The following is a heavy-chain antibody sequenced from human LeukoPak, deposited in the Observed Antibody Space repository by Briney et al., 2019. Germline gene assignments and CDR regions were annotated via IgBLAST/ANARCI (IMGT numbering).Heavy chain of an antibody. J-gene: IGHJ4*02. Sequence: GGSLRLSCAASGFTFSTYSMNWVRQAPGKGLEWVSSISSSSSSIYYSDSVKGRFTTSRDNSKNTLSLQMNSLRAEDTAVYFCARAGYTSAWYCFEYWGQGTLVTVSS. CDR1: GFTFSTYS. V-gene: IGHV3-21*01. CDR3: ARAGYTSAWYCFEY. CDR2: ISSSSSSI. D-gene: IGHD3-16*02.